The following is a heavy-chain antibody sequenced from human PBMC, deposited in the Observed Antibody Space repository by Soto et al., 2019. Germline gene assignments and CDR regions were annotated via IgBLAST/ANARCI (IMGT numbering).Heavy chain of an antibody. V-gene: IGHV4-31*03. D-gene: IGHD2-15*01. CDR2: IYYSGST. CDR1: GGSISSGGYY. CDR3: ARGRAGYCSGGSCYERFGYMEV. J-gene: IGHJ6*03. Sequence: SETLSLTCTVSGGSISSGGYYWSWIRQHPGKGLEWIGYIYYSGSTYYNPSLKSRVTISVDTSKNQFSLKLCSVTAADTAVYYCARGRAGYCSGGSCYERFGYMEVWGKGTTVTVSS.